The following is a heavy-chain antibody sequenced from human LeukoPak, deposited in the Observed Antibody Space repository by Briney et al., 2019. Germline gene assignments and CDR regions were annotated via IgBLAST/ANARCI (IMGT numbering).Heavy chain of an antibody. D-gene: IGHD3-22*01. CDR3: ARDYYDSSGYSHDAFDI. V-gene: IGHV3-30-3*01. Sequence: PGGSLRLSCAASGFTFSSYAMHWVRQAPDKGLEWVAVISYDGSNKYYADSVKGRFTISRDNSKNTLYLQMNSLRAEDTAVYYCARDYYDSSGYSHDAFDIWGQGTMVTVSA. J-gene: IGHJ3*02. CDR2: ISYDGSNK. CDR1: GFTFSSYA.